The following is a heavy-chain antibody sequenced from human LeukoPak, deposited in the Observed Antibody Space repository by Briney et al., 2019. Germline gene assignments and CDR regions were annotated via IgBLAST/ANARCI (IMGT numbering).Heavy chain of an antibody. D-gene: IGHD2-2*01. CDR3: ASGPNCSSTSCYFGYYYYMDV. CDR2: IYYSGST. V-gene: IGHV4-31*03. CDR1: GGSISSGGYY. Sequence: SQTLSLTCTVSGGSISSGGYYWSWIRQHPGKGLEWIGYIYYSGSTYYNPSLKSRVTISVDTSKNQFSLKLSSVTAADTAVYYCASGPNCSSTSCYFGYYYYMDVWGEGTTVTVSS. J-gene: IGHJ6*03.